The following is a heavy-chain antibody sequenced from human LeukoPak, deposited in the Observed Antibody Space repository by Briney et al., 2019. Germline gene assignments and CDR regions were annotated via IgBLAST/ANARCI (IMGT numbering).Heavy chain of an antibody. Sequence: ETLSLTCAVSGGSISSNSYYWGWIRQAPGKGLEWVSYISSSSSTIYYADSVKGRFTISRDNAKNSLYLQMNSLRAEDTAVYYCARTLGATPDYWGQGTLVTVSS. J-gene: IGHJ4*02. D-gene: IGHD1-26*01. CDR2: ISSSSSTI. CDR1: GGSISSNS. V-gene: IGHV3-48*01. CDR3: ARTLGATPDY.